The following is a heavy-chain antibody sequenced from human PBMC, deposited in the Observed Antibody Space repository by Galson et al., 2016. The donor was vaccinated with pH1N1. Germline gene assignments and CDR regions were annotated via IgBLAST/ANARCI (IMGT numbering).Heavy chain of an antibody. D-gene: IGHD3-3*01. V-gene: IGHV5-51*03. Sequence: QSGAEVKKPGESLKVSCKASGYRFTSYWIAWVRQVPGKGLEWVGVVNPGGSTIRYGPPFQGQVTISSDKSINTAYLQWISLKASDTATAVYFCAGNHILWSGYRPIKYYFYMDVWGKGTTVTVSS. CDR2: VNPGGSTI. CDR3: AGNHILWSGYRPIKYYFYMDV. J-gene: IGHJ6*03. CDR1: GYRFTSYW.